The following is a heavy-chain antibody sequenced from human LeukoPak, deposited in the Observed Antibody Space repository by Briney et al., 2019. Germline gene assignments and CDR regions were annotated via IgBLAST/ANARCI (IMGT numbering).Heavy chain of an antibody. Sequence: QPGGSLRLSCAASGYTFSSYEMNWVRQAPGKGLEWVSYISNSGSTIYYADSVKGRFTISRDNAKNSLYLQMNSLRAEDTAVYYCARDGGYCSSPNCHIDYWGQGTLVTVPS. CDR1: GYTFSSYE. CDR3: ARDGGYCSSPNCHIDY. D-gene: IGHD2-2*01. J-gene: IGHJ4*02. V-gene: IGHV3-48*03. CDR2: ISNSGSTI.